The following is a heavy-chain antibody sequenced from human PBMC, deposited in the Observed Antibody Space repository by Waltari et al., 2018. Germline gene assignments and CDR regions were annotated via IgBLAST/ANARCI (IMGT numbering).Heavy chain of an antibody. CDR2: INAGNGNT. CDR3: ARGPTVTTLGWFDP. V-gene: IGHV1-3*01. D-gene: IGHD4-17*01. CDR1: GYTFPSYA. J-gene: IGHJ5*02. Sequence: QVQLVQSGAEVKKPGASVKVSCKASGYTFPSYAMHWVRQAPGQRLEWMGWINAGNGNTKYSQKFQGRVTITRDTSASTAYMELSSLRSEDTAVYYCARGPTVTTLGWFDPWGQGTLVTVSS.